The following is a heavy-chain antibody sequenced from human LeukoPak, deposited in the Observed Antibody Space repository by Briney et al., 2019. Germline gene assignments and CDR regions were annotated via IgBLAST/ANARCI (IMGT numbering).Heavy chain of an antibody. D-gene: IGHD6-13*01. CDR1: GYTFTSYG. CDR2: ISAYNGNT. Sequence: ASVKVSCKASGYTFTSYGISWVRQAPGQVLEWMGWISAYNGNTNYAQKLQGRVTMTTDTSTSTAYMELRSLRSDDTAVYYCASARGSSSWYRMNEGEYYFDYWGQGTLVSVSS. J-gene: IGHJ4*02. CDR3: ASARGSSSWYRMNEGEYYFDY. V-gene: IGHV1-18*01.